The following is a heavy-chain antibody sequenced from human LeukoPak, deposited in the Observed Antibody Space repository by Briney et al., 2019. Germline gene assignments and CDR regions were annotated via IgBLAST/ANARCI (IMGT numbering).Heavy chain of an antibody. CDR3: ARASQTGYDY. CDR2: IMHTNSAI. D-gene: IGHD3-9*01. Sequence: GGPVRLSCAASGFTFSTYGMNWVRQSPGKGLEWVSYIMHTNSAIYYADSVKGRFTISRDNAKNSLYLQMNSLRDEDTAVYYCARASQTGYDYWGQGTPVTLFS. V-gene: IGHV3-48*02. J-gene: IGHJ4*02. CDR1: GFTFSTYG.